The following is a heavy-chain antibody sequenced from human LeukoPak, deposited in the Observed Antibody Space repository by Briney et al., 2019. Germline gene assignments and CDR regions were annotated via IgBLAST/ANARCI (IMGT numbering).Heavy chain of an antibody. Sequence: ASVKVSCKASGYTFTGYYMHWVRQAPGQGLEWMGWINPNSGGTNYAQKFQGRVTMTRDTSISTAYMELSRLRSDDTAVYYCATSVVPAAAFDYWGQGTLVTVSS. D-gene: IGHD2-2*01. CDR1: GYTFTGYY. CDR3: ATSVVPAAAFDY. J-gene: IGHJ4*02. V-gene: IGHV1-2*02. CDR2: INPNSGGT.